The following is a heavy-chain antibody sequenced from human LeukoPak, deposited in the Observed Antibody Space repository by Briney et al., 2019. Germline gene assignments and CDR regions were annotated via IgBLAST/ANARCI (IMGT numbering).Heavy chain of an antibody. Sequence: SETLSLTCTVSGGSISSYYWTWIRQPPGKGLEWIGYIYYSGSTNYNPSLKSRVTISVDTSKNQFSLKLSSVTAADTAVYYCARTTRGDSGYGDWGQGTLVTVSS. CDR3: ARTTRGDSGYGD. V-gene: IGHV4-59*01. J-gene: IGHJ4*02. CDR2: IYYSGST. D-gene: IGHD5-12*01. CDR1: GGSISSYY.